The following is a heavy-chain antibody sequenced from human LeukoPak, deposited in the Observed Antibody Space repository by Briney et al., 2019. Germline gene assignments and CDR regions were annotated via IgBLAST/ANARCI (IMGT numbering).Heavy chain of an antibody. CDR1: GFTFSSYG. D-gene: IGHD2-2*02. CDR2: IRYDGSNK. CDR3: AKGGPAAIHLDY. Sequence: GGSLRLSCAASGFTFSSYGMHWVRQAPGKGLEWVAFIRYDGSNKYYADSVKGRFTISRDNSKNTLYLQMNSLRAEDTAVYYCAKGGPAAIHLDYWGQGTLVTVSS. V-gene: IGHV3-30*02. J-gene: IGHJ4*02.